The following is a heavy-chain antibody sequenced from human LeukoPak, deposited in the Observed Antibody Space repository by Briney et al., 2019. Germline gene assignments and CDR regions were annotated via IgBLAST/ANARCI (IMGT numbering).Heavy chain of an antibody. J-gene: IGHJ4*02. D-gene: IGHD3-22*01. Sequence: GGSLRLSCAASGFTFSDYYMSWIRQAPGKGLEWVSYISSSGSTIYYADSVKGRFTISRDNAKNSLYLQMHSLRAEDTAVYYCAPFYYDSRGYSNWGQGTLVTVSS. CDR2: ISSSGSTI. CDR3: APFYYDSRGYSN. V-gene: IGHV3-11*04. CDR1: GFTFSDYY.